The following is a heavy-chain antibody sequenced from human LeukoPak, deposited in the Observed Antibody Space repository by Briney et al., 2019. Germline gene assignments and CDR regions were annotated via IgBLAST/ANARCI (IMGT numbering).Heavy chain of an antibody. CDR1: GFIFSDYW. J-gene: IGHJ5*02. Sequence: GGSLRLSCAASGFIFSDYWMGWVRQAPGKGLEWVSAISGSGGSTYYADSVKGRFTISRDNSKNTLYLQMNSLRAEDTAVYYCAKLLELRVFWFDPWGQGTLVTVSS. V-gene: IGHV3-23*01. CDR2: ISGSGGST. CDR3: AKLLELRVFWFDP. D-gene: IGHD1-7*01.